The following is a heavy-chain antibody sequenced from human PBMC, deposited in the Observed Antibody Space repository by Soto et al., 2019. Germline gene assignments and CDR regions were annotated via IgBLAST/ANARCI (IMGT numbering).Heavy chain of an antibody. Sequence: QVQLVESGGGVVQPGRSLRLSCAASGFTFSSYGMHWVRQAPGKGLEWVAVISYDGSNKYYADSVKGRFTISRDNSKNTLYLQMNSLRAEDTAVYYCAKDMRFLEWLWCTYYYYGMDVWGQGTTVTVSS. J-gene: IGHJ6*02. CDR3: AKDMRFLEWLWCTYYYYGMDV. D-gene: IGHD3-3*01. V-gene: IGHV3-30*18. CDR2: ISYDGSNK. CDR1: GFTFSSYG.